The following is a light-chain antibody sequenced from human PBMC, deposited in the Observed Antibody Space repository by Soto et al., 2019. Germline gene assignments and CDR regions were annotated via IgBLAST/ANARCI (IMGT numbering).Light chain of an antibody. J-gene: IGKJ1*01. Sequence: DTQMTQSPSSLSASVGDRVTITCRASQSISSYLNWYQQKPGKAPKLLIYAASSLQSGVPSRFSGSGSGTEFTLTISSLQPEDFATYYCQQSYSTPPTFGQGTKVEIK. CDR3: QQSYSTPPT. CDR2: AAS. V-gene: IGKV1-39*01. CDR1: QSISSY.